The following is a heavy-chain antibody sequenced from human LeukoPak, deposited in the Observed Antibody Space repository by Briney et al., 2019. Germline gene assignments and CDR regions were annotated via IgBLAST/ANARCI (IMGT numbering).Heavy chain of an antibody. CDR3: ARSYSSGWYFPVAGSN. CDR2: INPNSGGT. Sequence: GASVKVSCKASGYTFTGYYMHWVRQAPGQGLEWMGWINPNSGGTNYAQKFQGRVTMTRDTSISTAYMELSRLRSDDTAVYYCARSYSSGWYFPVAGSNWGQETLVTVSS. V-gene: IGHV1-2*02. CDR1: GYTFTGYY. D-gene: IGHD6-19*01. J-gene: IGHJ4*02.